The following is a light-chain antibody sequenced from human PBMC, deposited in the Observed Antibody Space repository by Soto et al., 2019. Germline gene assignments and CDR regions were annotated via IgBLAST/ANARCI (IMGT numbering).Light chain of an antibody. J-gene: IGLJ3*02. CDR1: SSDIGGYNS. CDR2: EVT. Sequence: QSVLTQPPSASGSPGQSVTISCTGTSSDIGGYNSVAWYQQHPGRAPKLIIYEVTRRPSGVPDRFSGSKSSNTASLTVSGLQAEDEAHYYCSSYAGTNNFRVFGGGTKVTVL. V-gene: IGLV2-8*01. CDR3: SSYAGTNNFRV.